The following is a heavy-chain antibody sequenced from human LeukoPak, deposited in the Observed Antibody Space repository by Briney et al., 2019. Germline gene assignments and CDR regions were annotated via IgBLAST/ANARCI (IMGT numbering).Heavy chain of an antibody. CDR1: GFTFSSYA. D-gene: IGHD3-16*02. CDR2: ISGSGVST. J-gene: IGHJ4*02. CDR3: AKGKFTFGGVIVQPFDY. V-gene: IGHV3-23*01. Sequence: HPGGSLRLSCAASGFTFSSYAMSWLRQAPGKGLEWVSAISGSGVSTYYADSVKGRFTISRDNSKNPLYLPMNSLRAEDTAVYYCAKGKFTFGGVIVQPFDYWGQGTLVTVSS.